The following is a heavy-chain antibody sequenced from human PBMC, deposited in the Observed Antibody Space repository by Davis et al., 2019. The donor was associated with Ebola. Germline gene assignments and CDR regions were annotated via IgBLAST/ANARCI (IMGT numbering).Heavy chain of an antibody. Sequence: GESLKISCVASGFTLSNFGMHWVRQAPGKGLEWVAVIWNDGSNKYYTDSVAGRFIVSRDNSKNTLYLQMSSLRVEDTAMYYCARGSPHQSGYDSVLDYWGQGTLVTVSS. V-gene: IGHV3-33*01. D-gene: IGHD5-12*01. CDR1: GFTLSNFG. CDR2: IWNDGSNK. J-gene: IGHJ4*02. CDR3: ARGSPHQSGYDSVLDY.